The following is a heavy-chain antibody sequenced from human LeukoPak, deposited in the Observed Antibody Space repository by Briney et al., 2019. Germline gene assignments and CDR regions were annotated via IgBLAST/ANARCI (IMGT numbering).Heavy chain of an antibody. Sequence: SETLSLTCTVSRXSISSHFWSWIRQPPGKGLEWIGYIYYSGSTNYNPSLRSRVTMSVDTSKNQFSLKLSSVTAADTAIYYCARAGYCGTNCYFGDWGQGTLVTVSS. V-gene: IGHV4-59*11. CDR2: IYYSGST. J-gene: IGHJ4*02. CDR3: ARAGYCGTNCYFGD. D-gene: IGHD2-21*02. CDR1: RXSISSHF.